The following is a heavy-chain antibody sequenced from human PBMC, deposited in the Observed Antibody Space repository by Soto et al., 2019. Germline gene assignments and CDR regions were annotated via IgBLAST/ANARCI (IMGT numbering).Heavy chain of an antibody. J-gene: IGHJ4*01. V-gene: IGHV3-15*01. CDR3: PTRPCSGPDRPSDLSCKGI. CDR2: IKSKTDGETI. Sequence: PGGSLRLSCAASGLTFSNAWMSWVRQAAGKGLEWVGRIKSKTDGETIDYAAPVKGRFTISRDDSQNTVYLQMNSLKTEDTAMYYCPTRPCSGPDRPSDLSCKGIWGHGTLVTVSS. D-gene: IGHD2-15*01. CDR1: GLTFSNAW.